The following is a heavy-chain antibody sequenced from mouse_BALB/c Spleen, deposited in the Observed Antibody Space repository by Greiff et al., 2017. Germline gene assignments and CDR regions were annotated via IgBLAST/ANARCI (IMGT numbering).Heavy chain of an antibody. J-gene: IGHJ4*01. CDR1: GFTFSSYT. Sequence: EVKLMESGGGLVQPGGSLKLSCAASGFTFSSYTMSWVRQTPEKRLEWVAYISNGGGSTYYPDTVKGRFTISRDNAKNTLYLQMSSLKSEDTAMYYCARHGGGNFLYYAMDYWGQGTSVTVSS. CDR3: ARHGGGNFLYYAMDY. V-gene: IGHV5-12-2*01. CDR2: ISNGGGST. D-gene: IGHD2-1*01.